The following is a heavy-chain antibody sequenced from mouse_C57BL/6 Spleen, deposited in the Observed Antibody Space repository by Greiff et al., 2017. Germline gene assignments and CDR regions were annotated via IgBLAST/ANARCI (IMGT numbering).Heavy chain of an antibody. Sequence: QVQLQQPGAELVKPGASVKLSCKASGYTFTSYWMHWVKQRPGQGLEWIGMIPPNSGSTNYNEKFKSKATLTVDKSSSTAYMQLSSLTSEDSAVYYCARGSTMVTTGYAMDYWGQGTSVTVSS. J-gene: IGHJ4*01. CDR3: ARGSTMVTTGYAMDY. V-gene: IGHV1-64*01. CDR2: IPPNSGST. CDR1: GYTFTSYW. D-gene: IGHD2-2*01.